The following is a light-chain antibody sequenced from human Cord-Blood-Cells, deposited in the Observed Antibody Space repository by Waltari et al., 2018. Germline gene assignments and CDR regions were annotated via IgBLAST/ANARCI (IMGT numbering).Light chain of an antibody. CDR2: GVS. CDR3: CSYAGTDVV. CDR1: SSDVGGYNY. V-gene: IGLV2-11*01. J-gene: IGLJ2*01. Sequence: QSALTQPRSVFGSPGQSVTISCTGTSSDVGGYNYVSWYQQHPGKGPKLMIYGVSKRPSGVPDRFSGSKSGNTASLTISGLQAEDEADYYCCSYAGTDVVFGGGTKLTVL.